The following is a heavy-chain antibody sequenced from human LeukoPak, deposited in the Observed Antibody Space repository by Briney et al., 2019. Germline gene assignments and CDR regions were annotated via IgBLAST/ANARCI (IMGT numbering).Heavy chain of an antibody. V-gene: IGHV3-48*03. Sequence: GGSLRLSCAASGFTFSSYEMNWARQAPGKGLEWGSYISSSGSTIYYADSVKGRFPISRDNANNSLYLQMNSLRAEDTAVYYCARGRWLPRDAFDIWGQGTMITVSS. D-gene: IGHD5-24*01. J-gene: IGHJ3*02. CDR2: ISSSGSTI. CDR1: GFTFSSYE. CDR3: ARGRWLPRDAFDI.